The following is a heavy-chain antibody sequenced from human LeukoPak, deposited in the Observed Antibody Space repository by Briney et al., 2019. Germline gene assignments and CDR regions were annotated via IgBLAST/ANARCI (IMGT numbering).Heavy chain of an antibody. Sequence: SETLSLTCTVSGGSISSYYWSWIRQPPGKGLEWIGYIYYSGGTNYNPSLKSRVTISVDTSKNQFSLKLSSVTAADTAVYYCARQHYDFWSGYYPNDAFDIWGQGTMVTVSS. CDR3: ARQHYDFWSGYYPNDAFDI. V-gene: IGHV4-59*01. CDR2: IYYSGGT. J-gene: IGHJ3*02. CDR1: GGSISSYY. D-gene: IGHD3-3*01.